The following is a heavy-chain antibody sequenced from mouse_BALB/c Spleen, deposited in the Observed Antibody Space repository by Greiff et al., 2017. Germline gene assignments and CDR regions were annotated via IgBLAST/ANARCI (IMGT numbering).Heavy chain of an antibody. Sequence: VQLQESGPGLVAPSQSLSITCTVSGFSLTSYGVHWVRQPPGKGLEWLGVIWAGGSTNYNSALMSRLSISKDNSKSQVFLKMNSLQTDDTAMYFCASPHYYGSSYPFAYWGQGTLVTVSA. CDR2: IWAGGST. CDR1: GFSLTSYG. V-gene: IGHV2-9*02. CDR3: ASPHYYGSSYPFAY. D-gene: IGHD1-1*01. J-gene: IGHJ3*01.